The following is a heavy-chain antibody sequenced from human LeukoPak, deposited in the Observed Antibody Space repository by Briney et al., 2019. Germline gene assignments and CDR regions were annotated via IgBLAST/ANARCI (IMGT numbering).Heavy chain of an antibody. J-gene: IGHJ4*02. CDR3: ARGVNIAHPYHFDY. Sequence: GGSLRLSCAASGFTFSSYTMNWVRQAPGKGLEWVSGVSGGGSNTYYADSVKGRFTISRDNSRNTLYLQMNSLRAEDTAVYYCARGVNIAHPYHFDYWGQGTLVTVSS. V-gene: IGHV3-23*01. CDR1: GFTFSSYT. D-gene: IGHD2-21*01. CDR2: VSGGGSNT.